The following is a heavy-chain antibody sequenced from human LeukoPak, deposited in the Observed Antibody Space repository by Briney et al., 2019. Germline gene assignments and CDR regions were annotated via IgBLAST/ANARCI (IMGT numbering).Heavy chain of an antibody. CDR1: GVTFSNVW. D-gene: IGHD3-10*01. CDR2: IKRKSDGGTP. Sequence: GGSLRLSCAASGVTFSNVWMSWVRQAPGKGVEWVGRIKRKSDGGTPDYAAPVKGRFTISRDDSINTLYLQMNSLKTDDTAVYHCVTGGHYFGTWGQGTLVTVSP. CDR3: VTGGHYFGT. J-gene: IGHJ5*02. V-gene: IGHV3-15*01.